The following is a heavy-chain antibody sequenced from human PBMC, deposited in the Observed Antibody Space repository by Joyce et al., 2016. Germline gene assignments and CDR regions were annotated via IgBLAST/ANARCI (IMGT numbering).Heavy chain of an antibody. CDR2: IHFSGST. CDR1: GDSITSDDYY. J-gene: IGHJ3*02. D-gene: IGHD2-15*01. CDR3: AEGYALDAFDI. Sequence: QVQLQESGPGLVKPSETLSLTCTVSGDSITSDDYYWSWIRQPPGKGLEWIGNIHFSGSTYYNPSLKSRLTISIDTSQNHFSLRLTSVTAADTAVYYCAEGYALDAFDIRGQGTLVTVSS. V-gene: IGHV4-30-4*01.